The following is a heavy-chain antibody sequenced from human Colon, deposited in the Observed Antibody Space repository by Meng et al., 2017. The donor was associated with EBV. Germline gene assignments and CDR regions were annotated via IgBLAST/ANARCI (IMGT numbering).Heavy chain of an antibody. V-gene: IGHV4-31*03. CDR1: GGSISSGGYY. CDR2: IHDSGST. J-gene: IGHJ5*02. D-gene: IGHD3-10*01. Sequence: VQLQQWGAGLLKPSETLSLTCTVSGGSISSGGYYWSWIRQHPGKGLEWIGYIHDSGSTYYNPSLKSRVTISADTSKNQFSLKLSSVTAADTAVYYCARASYGSGSPLGESWFDPWGQGTLVTVSS. CDR3: ARASYGSGSPLGESWFDP.